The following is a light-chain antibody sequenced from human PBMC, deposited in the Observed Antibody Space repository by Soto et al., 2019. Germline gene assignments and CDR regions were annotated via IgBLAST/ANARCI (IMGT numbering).Light chain of an antibody. CDR1: QSISSY. V-gene: IGKV1-39*01. CDR3: QQYNNWAT. J-gene: IGKJ1*01. CDR2: AAS. Sequence: DIQMTQSPSSLSASVGYIVTITCRASQSISSYLNWYQQKPGKAPKLLIYAASSLQSGVPSRFSGSGSGTDFTLTISSLQSEDFAVYYCQQYNNWATFGQGTKVDIK.